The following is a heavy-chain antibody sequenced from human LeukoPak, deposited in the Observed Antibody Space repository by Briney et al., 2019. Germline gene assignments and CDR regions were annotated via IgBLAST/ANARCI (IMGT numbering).Heavy chain of an antibody. V-gene: IGHV3-15*01. CDR3: TTLKAQRLVAPDNWFDP. D-gene: IGHD6-13*01. CDR1: GFTFSNAW. J-gene: IGHJ5*02. Sequence: PGGSLRLSCAASGFTFSNAWMSWVRQAPGKGLEWVGRIKSKTDGGTTDYPAPVKGRFTISRDDSKNTLYLQMNSLKTEHTAVYYCTTLKAQRLVAPDNWFDPWGQGTLVTVSS. CDR2: IKSKTDGGTT.